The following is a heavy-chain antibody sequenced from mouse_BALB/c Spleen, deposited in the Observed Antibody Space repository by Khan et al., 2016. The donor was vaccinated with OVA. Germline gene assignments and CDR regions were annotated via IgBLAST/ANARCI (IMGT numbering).Heavy chain of an antibody. CDR2: IWADGNT. D-gene: IGHD2-1*01. Sequence: QVQLKESGPGLVAPSQSLSITCTVSDFSLTNYGVSWVRQPPGKGLEWLGVIWADGNTNYNSALMSRLSISKDKSKSQVFLKMHSLQTDDTAMYYCDTIFYGKRYYSMDYGGQGNSVTVSS. CDR1: DFSLTNYG. V-gene: IGHV2-9*02. J-gene: IGHJ4*01. CDR3: DTIFYGKRYYSMDY.